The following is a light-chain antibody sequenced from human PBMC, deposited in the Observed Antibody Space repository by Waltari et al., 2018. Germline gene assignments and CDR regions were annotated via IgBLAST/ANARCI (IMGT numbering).Light chain of an antibody. CDR2: SNK. J-gene: IGLJ2*01. CDR3: AAWEDSLNGLVV. CDR1: SSNIGSNT. Sequence: QSVLTQPPSASGTPGQRVTISCSGSSSNIGSNTVNWYQQLPGTAPKLLIYSNKQGPDGAPDRFSGSKSGTSASLAISGLQSEDEADYYWAAWEDSLNGLVVFGGGTKLTVL. V-gene: IGLV1-44*01.